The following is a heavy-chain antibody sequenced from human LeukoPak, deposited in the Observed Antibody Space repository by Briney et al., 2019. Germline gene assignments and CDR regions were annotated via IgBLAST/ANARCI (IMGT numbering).Heavy chain of an antibody. CDR1: GGSIRSTSYY. Sequence: SETLSLTCAVSGGSIRSTSYYWGWIRQPPGKGLEWIGSINYSGSTYYNPSLKSRVTISLDTSKNEFSLKLSSVTAADTAVYYCARVTGQFYFYYYMDVWGKGTTVTVSS. CDR2: INYSGST. J-gene: IGHJ6*03. CDR3: ARVTGQFYFYYYMDV. V-gene: IGHV4-39*07. D-gene: IGHD7-27*01.